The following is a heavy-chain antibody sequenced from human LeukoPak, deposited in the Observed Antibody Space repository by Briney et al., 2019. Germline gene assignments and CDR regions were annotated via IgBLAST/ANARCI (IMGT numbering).Heavy chain of an antibody. J-gene: IGHJ3*02. CDR2: IYSGGST. CDR3: ARGGYDAFDI. D-gene: IGHD3-16*01. Sequence: PGGSLRLSCAASGFTFSSNYMSWVRQAPGKGLEWVSFIYSGGSTYYSDSVERRFIISRDNSKNRLYLQMTSVKAEDTAGYYCARGGYDAFDIWGQGTMVTVSS. CDR1: GFTFSSNY. V-gene: IGHV3-53*01.